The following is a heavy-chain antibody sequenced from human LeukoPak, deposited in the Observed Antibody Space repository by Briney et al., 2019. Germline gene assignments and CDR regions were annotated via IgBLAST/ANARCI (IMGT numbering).Heavy chain of an antibody. CDR3: AKGSVAGRQRAPPKEWFDP. J-gene: IGHJ5*02. CDR1: GFTFNSYS. CDR2: TSSSSSYI. D-gene: IGHD6-6*01. Sequence: GGSLRLSCTASGFTFNSYSMNWVRQAPGKGLEWVSSTSSSSSYIYYADSVKGRFTISRDNAKNSLYLQMNSLRAEDTAVYYCAKGSVAGRQRAPPKEWFDPWGQGTLVTVSS. V-gene: IGHV3-21*01.